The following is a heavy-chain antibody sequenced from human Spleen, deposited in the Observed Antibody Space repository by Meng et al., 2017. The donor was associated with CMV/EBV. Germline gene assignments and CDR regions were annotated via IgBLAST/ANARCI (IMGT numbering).Heavy chain of an antibody. CDR2: INPFDSRT. CDR1: GDTSSSHF. CDR3: VREGSGYKYFDY. D-gene: IGHD5-12*01. J-gene: IGHJ4*02. Sequence: QVQLVRSGADVRQPGASITPSCKASGDTSSSHFIHWVRQAPGQGLGWMGLINPFDSRTHYRRRFRGRVSVTRDTSTSTVYMELSSLRSEDTAIFYCVREGSGYKYFDYWGQGTLVTVSS. V-gene: IGHV1-46*01.